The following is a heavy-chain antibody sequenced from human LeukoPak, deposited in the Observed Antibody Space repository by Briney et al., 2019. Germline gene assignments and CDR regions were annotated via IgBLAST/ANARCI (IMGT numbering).Heavy chain of an antibody. J-gene: IGHJ6*03. D-gene: IGHD1-7*01. V-gene: IGHV4-39*07. CDR2: IYCSGST. CDR3: ARAVTGTTSNYYYYMDV. CDR1: GGSISSSSYY. Sequence: PSETLSLTCTVSGGSISSSSYYWGWIRQPPGKGLEWIGSIYCSGSTYYNPSLKSRVTISVDTSKNQFSLKLSSVTAADTAVYYCARAVTGTTSNYYYYMDVWGKGTTVTVSS.